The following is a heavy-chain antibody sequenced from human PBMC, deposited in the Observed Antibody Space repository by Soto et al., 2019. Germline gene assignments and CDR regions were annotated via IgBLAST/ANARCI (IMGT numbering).Heavy chain of an antibody. J-gene: IGHJ4*02. V-gene: IGHV3-30*18. CDR3: AKGSTRWLESLLNY. CDR1: GFTLNIFG. CDR2: ISNDGTNK. Sequence: PGGSLRLCCAASGFTLNIFGMNWVRQAPVKGLDWVALISNDGTNKYYADSVKGRFTISRHSSKNTLFLQMDSLRAADTAVSYCAKGSTRWLESLLNYWGQGTLVTVS. D-gene: IGHD5-12*01.